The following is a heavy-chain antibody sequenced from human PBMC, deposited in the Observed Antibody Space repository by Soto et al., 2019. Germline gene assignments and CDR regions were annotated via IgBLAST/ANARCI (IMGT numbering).Heavy chain of an antibody. CDR2: IKSKTDGGTT. CDR3: TTGAYSSSSSPRPVY. V-gene: IGHV3-15*07. J-gene: IGHJ4*02. Sequence: GGSLRLSCAASGFTFSNAWMNWVRQAPGKGLEWVGRIKSKTDGGTTDYAAPVKGRFTISRDDSKNTLYLQMNSLKTEDTAVYYCTTGAYSSSSSPRPVYWGQGTLVTVSS. D-gene: IGHD6-6*01. CDR1: GFTFSNAW.